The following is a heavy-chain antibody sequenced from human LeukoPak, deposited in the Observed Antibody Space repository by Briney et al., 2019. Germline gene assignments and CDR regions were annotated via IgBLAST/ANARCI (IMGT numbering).Heavy chain of an antibody. Sequence: SETLSLTCAVSGGSISTSDYYWTWIRPAPGKGLEWIGNIYYSGTAYYNPSLKGRVTISVDTSKSQFSLKLTSVNAADTAVYYWGGYKFYHFHYWGQGTLVTVSS. D-gene: IGHD5-24*01. CDR3: GGYKFYHFHY. J-gene: IGHJ4*02. CDR2: IYYSGTA. CDR1: GGSISTSDYY. V-gene: IGHV4-39*01.